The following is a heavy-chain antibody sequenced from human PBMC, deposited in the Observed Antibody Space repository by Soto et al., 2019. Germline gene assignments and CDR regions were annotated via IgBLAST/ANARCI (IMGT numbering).Heavy chain of an antibody. CDR2: IYYSGST. CDR3: ARDADYGGSRGGMDV. CDR1: GGSVNNADYF. J-gene: IGHJ6*02. D-gene: IGHD4-17*01. Sequence: QVRLEESGPGLVKPSETLSLICSVSGGSVNNADYFWSWIRHHPENGLEWIGYIYYSGSTRYNPSFKTRATLAIDTSKNQVSLRLNSVTVADTAGYFCARDADYGGSRGGMDVWGRGTTVTVSS. V-gene: IGHV4-31*03.